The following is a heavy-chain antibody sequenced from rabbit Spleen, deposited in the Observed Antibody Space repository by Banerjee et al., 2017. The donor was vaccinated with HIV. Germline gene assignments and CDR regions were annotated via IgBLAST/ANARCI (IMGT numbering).Heavy chain of an antibody. D-gene: IGHD4-1*01. CDR3: ARNANGGWDL. Sequence: QSLEESGGDLVKPGASLTLTCTASGFSFSAGYYMCWVRQAPGKGLEWIGDIYPVFGITNYANWVKGRFTISSDNAQNTVDLQMNSLTPADTATYFCARNANGGWDLWGPGTLVTVS. CDR1: GFSFSAGYY. V-gene: IGHV1S40*01. CDR2: IYPVFGIT. J-gene: IGHJ4*01.